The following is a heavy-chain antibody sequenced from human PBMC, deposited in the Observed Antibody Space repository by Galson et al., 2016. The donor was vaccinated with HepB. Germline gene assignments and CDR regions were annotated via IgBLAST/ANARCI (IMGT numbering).Heavy chain of an antibody. CDR3: AKGWSGPDS. D-gene: IGHD3-3*01. CDR2: ISSSSSDS. CDR1: GFTFSTYS. V-gene: IGHV3-48*01. Sequence: LRLSCAASGFTFSTYSMTWVRQAPGKGLEWISYISSSSSDSFYADSVKGRFTISRDNAKNTLFLQMDSLKIDDTAVYYCAKGWSGPDSWGQGTLVTVSS. J-gene: IGHJ4*02.